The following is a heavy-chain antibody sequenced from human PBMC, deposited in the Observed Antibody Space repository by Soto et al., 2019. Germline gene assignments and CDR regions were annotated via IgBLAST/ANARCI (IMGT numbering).Heavy chain of an antibody. CDR1: ADSPSSYY. Sequence: SETRSLSRTVSADSPSSYYWSWIRHPPGKGLEWIGYIYYSGSTNYTPSLKSRVTISVDTSKNQFSLKLSSVTAADTAVYYCARHPXXXXXXXSCFAPIIDYWGQGTLVTVS. CDR3: ARHPXXXXXXXSCFAPIIDY. V-gene: IGHV4-59*08. CDR2: IYYSGST. D-gene: IGHD2-15*01. J-gene: IGHJ4*02.